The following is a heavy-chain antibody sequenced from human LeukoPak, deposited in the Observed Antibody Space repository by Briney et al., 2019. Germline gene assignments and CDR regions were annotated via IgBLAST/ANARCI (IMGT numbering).Heavy chain of an antibody. CDR2: IIPIFGTA. V-gene: IGHV1-69*05. CDR1: GGTFSSYA. Sequence: SVKVSCKASGGTFSSYAISWVRQAPGQGLEWMGRIIPIFGTANYAQKFQGRVTITTDESTSTAYMELSSLRSEDTAVYYCAREAMVVPITKYFDYWGQGTLITVSS. CDR3: AREAMVVPITKYFDY. D-gene: IGHD3-3*01. J-gene: IGHJ4*02.